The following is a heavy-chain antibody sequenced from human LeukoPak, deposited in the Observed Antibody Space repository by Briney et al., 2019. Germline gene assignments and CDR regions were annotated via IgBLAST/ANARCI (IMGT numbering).Heavy chain of an antibody. Sequence: GGSLRLSCAASGFTFSSYSMNWVRQAPGKGLEWVSYISSSSSTIYYADSVKGRFTISRDNAKNSLYLQMNSLRAEDTAVYYCARDHSSGDYYGSGIGREDWGQGTLVTVSS. CDR3: ARDHSSGDYYGSGIGRED. J-gene: IGHJ4*02. D-gene: IGHD3-10*01. CDR1: GFTFSSYS. V-gene: IGHV3-48*04. CDR2: ISSSSSTI.